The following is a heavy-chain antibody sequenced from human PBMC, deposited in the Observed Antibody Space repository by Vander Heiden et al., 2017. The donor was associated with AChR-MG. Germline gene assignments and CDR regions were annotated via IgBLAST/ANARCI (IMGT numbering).Heavy chain of an antibody. J-gene: IGHJ6*02. Sequence: QLQLVQSGAEVKKPGASVKVSCKASGSTFPSSESNWVRQATGQGREWMGWMNPNSGNTGDAQKFQGRVNMTRNTSISTAYMELSSLRSEDTAVYYGAREGYYDFWSGYNGMDVWGQGTTVTVSS. CDR2: MNPNSGNT. D-gene: IGHD3-3*01. CDR3: AREGYYDFWSGYNGMDV. V-gene: IGHV1-8*01. CDR1: GSTFPSSE.